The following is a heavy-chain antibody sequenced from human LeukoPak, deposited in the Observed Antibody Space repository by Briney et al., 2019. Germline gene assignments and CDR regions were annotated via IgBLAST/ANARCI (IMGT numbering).Heavy chain of an antibody. CDR3: AKGNDYVWGSYRSPFGY. V-gene: IGHV3-23*01. J-gene: IGHJ4*02. Sequence: GGSLRLSCAASGFTFSSYAMSWVRQAPGKGLERVSAISGSGGSTYYADSVKGRFTISRDNSKNTLYLQMNSLRAEDTAVYYCAKGNDYVWGSYRSPFGYWGQGTLVTVSS. CDR2: ISGSGGST. D-gene: IGHD3-16*02. CDR1: GFTFSSYA.